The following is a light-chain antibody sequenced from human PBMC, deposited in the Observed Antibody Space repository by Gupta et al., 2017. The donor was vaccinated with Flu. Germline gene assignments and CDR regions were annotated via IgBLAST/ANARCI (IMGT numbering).Light chain of an antibody. CDR1: QGIRND. Sequence: GDRVTITCRASQGIRNDLGWYQQKPGKAPKLLIYAASSLQSGVPSRCSGSGSGTDFTLTISSLQPEDFATYYCLQDYNYPRTFGQGTKVEIK. J-gene: IGKJ1*01. CDR2: AAS. CDR3: LQDYNYPRT. V-gene: IGKV1-6*01.